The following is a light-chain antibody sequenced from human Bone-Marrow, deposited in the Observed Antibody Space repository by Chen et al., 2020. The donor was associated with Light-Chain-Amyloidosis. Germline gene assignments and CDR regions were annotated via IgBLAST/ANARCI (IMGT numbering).Light chain of an antibody. CDR1: DLPTKY. CDR3: QSADSSGTYEVI. V-gene: IGLV3-25*03. Sequence: SYELTQPPSVSVSPGQTGRITCSGDDLPTKYAYWYQQKPGQAPVLVIHRDTERPSGISERFSGPSSGTTATLTISGVQAEDEADYHCQSADSSGTYEVIFGGGTKLTVL. J-gene: IGLJ2*01. CDR2: RDT.